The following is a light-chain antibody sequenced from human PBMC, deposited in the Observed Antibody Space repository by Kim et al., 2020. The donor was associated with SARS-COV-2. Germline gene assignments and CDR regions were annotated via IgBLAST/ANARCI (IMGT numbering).Light chain of an antibody. J-gene: IGKJ2*03. CDR3: QQHDTLPYS. CDR1: QPITTF. V-gene: IGKV1-33*01. Sequence: SASVGDRVTIPCQASQPITTFLNWYQEKPGKAPKLLIYDASNLETGVPSRFSGRGSGTQFTFTITSLQPEDIAIYYCQQHDTLPYSFGQGTKLEI. CDR2: DAS.